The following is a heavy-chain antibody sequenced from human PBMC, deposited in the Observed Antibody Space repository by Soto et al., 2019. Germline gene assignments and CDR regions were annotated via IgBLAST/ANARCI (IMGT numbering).Heavy chain of an antibody. CDR3: ARALMTTVSKTPARKIDY. J-gene: IGHJ4*02. CDR2: INSDGSST. V-gene: IGHV3-74*01. CDR1: GFTYSSYW. D-gene: IGHD4-17*01. Sequence: PGGSLRLSCAASGFTYSSYWMHSVRQAPGKGLVWVSRINSDGSSTSYADSVKGRFTISRDNAKNTLYLQMNSLRAEDTAVYYCARALMTTVSKTPARKIDYWGQGTLVTVSS.